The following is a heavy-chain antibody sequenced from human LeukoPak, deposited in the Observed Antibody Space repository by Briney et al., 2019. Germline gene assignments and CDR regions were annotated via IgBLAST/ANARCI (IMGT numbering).Heavy chain of an antibody. D-gene: IGHD4-23*01. CDR2: ISSSGSTI. CDR3: ARDHGGLGYPDY. V-gene: IGHV3-48*03. Sequence: GGSLRLSCAASGFTFSSYEMNWVRQAPGKGLEWVSYISSSGSTIYYADSVKGRFTISRDNAKNSPYLQMNSLGAEDTAVYYCARDHGGLGYPDYWGQGTLVTVSS. J-gene: IGHJ4*02. CDR1: GFTFSSYE.